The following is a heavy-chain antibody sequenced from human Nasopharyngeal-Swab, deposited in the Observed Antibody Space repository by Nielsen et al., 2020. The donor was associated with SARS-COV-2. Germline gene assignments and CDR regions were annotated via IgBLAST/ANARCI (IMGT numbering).Heavy chain of an antibody. D-gene: IGHD3-3*01. CDR3: ARASYYDFWSGYYSSYYFDY. V-gene: IGHV4-39*01. CDR1: GGSISSSSYY. Sequence: SETLSLTCTVSGGSISSSSYYWGWIRQPPGQGLEWIGSIYYSGSTYYNPSLKSRVTISVDTSKNQFSLKLSSVTAADTAVYYCARASYYDFWSGYYSSYYFDYWGQGTLVTVSS. J-gene: IGHJ4*02. CDR2: IYYSGST.